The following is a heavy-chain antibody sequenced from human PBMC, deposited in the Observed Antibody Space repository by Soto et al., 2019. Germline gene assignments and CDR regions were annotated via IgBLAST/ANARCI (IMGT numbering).Heavy chain of an antibody. CDR1: GGTFSTYT. J-gene: IGHJ5*02. V-gene: IGHV1-69*12. CDR3: TRDLYYFDSSAYYGHNWFDP. CDR2: IIPMFATT. Sequence: QVQLVQSGTEVKKSGSSVKVSCKASGGTFSTYTMSWVRQAPGQGLEWMGGIIPMFATTTYAEKFQGRVTITADESTNTAYVELSSLRYDDTAVYYCTRDLYYFDSSAYYGHNWFDPWGQGTRVTVSS. D-gene: IGHD3-22*01.